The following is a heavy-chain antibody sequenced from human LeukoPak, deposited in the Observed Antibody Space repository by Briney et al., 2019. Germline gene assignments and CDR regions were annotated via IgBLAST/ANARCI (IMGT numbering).Heavy chain of an antibody. D-gene: IGHD1-26*01. V-gene: IGHV1-18*04. J-gene: IGHJ4*02. CDR3: ARGGELLDY. CDR1: GYTFTNYY. CDR2: INPHTGVT. Sequence: GASVKVSCTASGYTFTNYYMHWVRQAPGQGLEWMGWINPHTGVTNYAQKLQGRVTMTTDTSTSTAYMELRSLRSDDTALYYCARGGELLDYWGQGTLVTVSS.